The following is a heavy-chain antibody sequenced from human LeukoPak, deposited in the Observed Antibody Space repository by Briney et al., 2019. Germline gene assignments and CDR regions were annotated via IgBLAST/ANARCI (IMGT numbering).Heavy chain of an antibody. D-gene: IGHD1-14*01. Sequence: PGGSLRLFCAASGFTFSRIAKCRVPQAPGRGLEWVATISDSGGTTYYADSVKGRLTISRDNSKNTLYLQMNSLSPEDTAVYYRARRTGGVYYFDCLVQRVLVTVSS. V-gene: IGHV3-23*01. J-gene: IGHJ4*02. CDR1: GFTFSRIA. CDR3: ARRTGGVYYFDC. CDR2: ISDSGGTT.